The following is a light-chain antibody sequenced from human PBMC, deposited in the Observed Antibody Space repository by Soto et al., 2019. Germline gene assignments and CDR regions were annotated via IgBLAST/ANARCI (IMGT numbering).Light chain of an antibody. CDR1: QDIRNY. V-gene: IGKV1-9*01. CDR2: DAS. J-gene: IGKJ1*01. Sequence: IQLTQSPSSLSASVGDIVTVTCRASQDIRNYLAWYQQKPGKAPKLLICDASTLYSGVPSRFSGRGSGTDFTLTISSLQPEDFATYYCQQYDSFSVTFGQGTKVDIK. CDR3: QQYDSFSVT.